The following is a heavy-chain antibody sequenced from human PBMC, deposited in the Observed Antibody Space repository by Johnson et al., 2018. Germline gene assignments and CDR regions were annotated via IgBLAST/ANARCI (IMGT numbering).Heavy chain of an antibody. V-gene: IGHV3-49*03. D-gene: IGHD3-22*01. Sequence: VQLVQSGGGLVQPGRSXRLSCTASGFTFGDYAMSWFRQAPGKGLAWVGFLRSKAYGGTTEYAASVKGRFTISRVDSKSIAYLKMNRLKTEDTAVYYCTRGGDYYYDRSGYANAFDIWGQGTMVTGSS. CDR3: TRGGDYYYDRSGYANAFDI. CDR1: GFTFGDYA. CDR2: LRSKAYGGTT. J-gene: IGHJ3*02.